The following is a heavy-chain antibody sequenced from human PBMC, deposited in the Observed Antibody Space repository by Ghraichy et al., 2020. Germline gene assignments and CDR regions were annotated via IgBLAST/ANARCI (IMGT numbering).Heavy chain of an antibody. J-gene: IGHJ6*02. V-gene: IGHV3-23*01. Sequence: LSLTCAASEFTFSYAMSWVRQAPGKGLEWVSGLSGSGGATYYADSVKGRFTISRDNAKNTLYLQMNNLRAEDTAVYYCAKAVNHYCYYGMDVWGQGTTVTVSS. D-gene: IGHD4-17*01. CDR1: EFTFSYA. CDR3: AKAVNHYCYYGMDV. CDR2: LSGSGGAT.